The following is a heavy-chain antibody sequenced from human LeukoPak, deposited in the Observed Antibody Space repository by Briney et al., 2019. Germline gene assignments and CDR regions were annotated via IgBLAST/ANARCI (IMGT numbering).Heavy chain of an antibody. D-gene: IGHD3-10*01. V-gene: IGHV4-30-4*01. CDR2: IHYSGST. CDR3: ARYYYVSGSRSRWFDP. J-gene: IGHJ5*02. Sequence: KSSQTLSLTCAVSGGSISSGGYYWSWIRQPPGKGLEWIGYIHYSGSTYYSPSLKSRVSTSVDTSKNQFSLKLSSVTAADTAVYYCARYYYVSGSRSRWFDPWGQGTLVTVSS. CDR1: GGSISSGGYY.